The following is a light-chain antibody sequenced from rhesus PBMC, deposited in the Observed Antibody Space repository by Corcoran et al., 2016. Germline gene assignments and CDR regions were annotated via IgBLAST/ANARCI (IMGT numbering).Light chain of an antibody. CDR1: ENVNNY. CDR2: KAS. V-gene: IGKV1-74*01. CDR3: QQHNSYPWT. J-gene: IGKJ1*01. Sequence: DIQMTQSPSSLSASVGDRVTITCRASENVNNYLNWYQQKPGKAPKLLIYKASSLQSGVPSRFSGSGFGTDFSLTISSLQPEDVATYYCQQHNSYPWTFGQGNKVEIK.